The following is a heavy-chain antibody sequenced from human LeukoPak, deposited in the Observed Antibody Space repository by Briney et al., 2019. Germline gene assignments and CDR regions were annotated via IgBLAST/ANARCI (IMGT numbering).Heavy chain of an antibody. J-gene: IGHJ4*02. D-gene: IGHD1-26*01. CDR3: ARSPGILGANYFDY. Sequence: PGGSLRLSCAASGFTFSIYAMSWVRQAPGKGLEWVSAISGSGGTTYYADSVKGRFTISRDNSKNTLYLQMNSLRAEDTSVYYCARSPGILGANYFDYWGQGTLVTVSS. CDR2: ISGSGGTT. CDR1: GFTFSIYA. V-gene: IGHV3-23*01.